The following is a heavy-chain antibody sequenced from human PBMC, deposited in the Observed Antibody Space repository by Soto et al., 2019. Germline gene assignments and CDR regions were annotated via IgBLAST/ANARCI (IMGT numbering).Heavy chain of an antibody. J-gene: IGHJ6*03. D-gene: IGHD1-20*01. CDR2: ISAYNGNT. Sequence: ASVKVSCKASGYTFTRYGISWVRQAPGQGLEWMGWISAYNGNTNYAQKLQGRVTMTTDTSTSTAYMELRSLRSDDTAVYYCARVSGPITYYYYMDVWGKGTTVTVSS. CDR1: GYTFTRYG. CDR3: ARVSGPITYYYYMDV. V-gene: IGHV1-18*01.